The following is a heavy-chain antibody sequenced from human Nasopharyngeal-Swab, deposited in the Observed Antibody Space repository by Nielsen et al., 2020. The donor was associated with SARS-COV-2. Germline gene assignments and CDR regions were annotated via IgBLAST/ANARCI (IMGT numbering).Heavy chain of an antibody. D-gene: IGHD1-1*01. CDR1: GSTFIDHW. Sequence: ASVKVSCKASGSTFIDHWMHWVRQAPGQGLEWMGRSNPKSGGTYYAQKFQGRVTMTRDTSINTAYMELRSLRSGDTAVYFCERGGDHWSDLDAFDIWGQGTVVTVSS. CDR3: ERGGDHWSDLDAFDI. CDR2: SNPKSGGT. V-gene: IGHV1-2*06. J-gene: IGHJ3*02.